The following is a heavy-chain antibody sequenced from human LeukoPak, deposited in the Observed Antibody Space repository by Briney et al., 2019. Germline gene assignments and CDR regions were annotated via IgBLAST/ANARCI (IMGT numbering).Heavy chain of an antibody. D-gene: IGHD1-26*01. CDR2: IYYSGST. J-gene: IGHJ6*03. V-gene: IGHV4-59*01. CDR1: GGSISSYY. CDR3: ARARLYRNYYMDV. Sequence: PSETLSLTCTVSGGSISSYYWSWIRQPPGKGLEWIGYIYYSGSTNYNPSLKSRVTISVDTSKNQFSLKLSSVTAADTAVYYCARARLYRNYYMDVWGKGTTVTVSS.